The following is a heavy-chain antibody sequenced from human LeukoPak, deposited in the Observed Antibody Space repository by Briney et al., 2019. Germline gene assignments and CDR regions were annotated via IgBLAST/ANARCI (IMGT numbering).Heavy chain of an antibody. CDR1: GFTFSSYA. CDR3: VKEYHSRGFGAYFDY. J-gene: IGHJ4*02. CDR2: ISYDGNVK. Sequence: PGGSLRLSCAASGFTFSSYAVHWVRQAPGKGLEWVAFISYDGNVKYYAASVKGRFTLSRDNSINTVDLQMNSLRAEDTAVYYCVKEYHSRGFGAYFDYWGQGTLVTVSS. V-gene: IGHV3-30*04. D-gene: IGHD3-3*01.